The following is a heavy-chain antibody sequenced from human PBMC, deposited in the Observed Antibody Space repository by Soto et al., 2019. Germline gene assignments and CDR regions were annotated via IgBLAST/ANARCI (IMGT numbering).Heavy chain of an antibody. CDR3: VRGLGAD. CDR2: ISSSSLYT. D-gene: IGHD1-26*01. J-gene: IGHJ4*02. V-gene: IGHV3-11*06. CDR1: GFTFSGFS. Sequence: QVQLVESGGGLVKPGGSLRLSCAASGFTFSGFSVSWVRRAPGKGLEWVSYISSSSLYTNYADSVKGRFTISRDNAKQSLYLQMNDLTDEDTALYDCVRGLGADWGQGTLVTVAS.